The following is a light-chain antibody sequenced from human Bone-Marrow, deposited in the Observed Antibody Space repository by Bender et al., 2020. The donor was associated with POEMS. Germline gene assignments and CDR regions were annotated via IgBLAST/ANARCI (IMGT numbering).Light chain of an antibody. CDR1: NIGSKS. CDR2: DDS. J-gene: IGLJ1*01. CDR3: QVWDTSTDHYV. Sequence: SYVLTQPPSVSVAPGKTARISCGGNNIGSKSVHWYQQRPGQAPVLVIFDDSVRPSGIPERFSGSNSGNTATLTISGVAAGDEADYYCQVWDTSTDHYVFGGGTTVTVL. V-gene: IGLV3-21*03.